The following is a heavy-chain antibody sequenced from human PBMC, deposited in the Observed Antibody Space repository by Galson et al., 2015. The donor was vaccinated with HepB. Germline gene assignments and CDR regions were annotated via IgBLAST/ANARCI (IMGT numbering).Heavy chain of an antibody. CDR1: GFTFSSYA. D-gene: IGHD2-8*02. J-gene: IGHJ5*02. Sequence: SLRLSCAASGFTFSSYAMSWVRQAPGKGLEWVSAISGSGGSTYYADYVKGRFTISRDNSKNTLYLQMNSLRAEDTAVYYCAKEPIGYCTGCVCYEAWFDPWGQGTLVTVSS. CDR2: ISGSGGST. CDR3: AKEPIGYCTGCVCYEAWFDP. V-gene: IGHV3-23*01.